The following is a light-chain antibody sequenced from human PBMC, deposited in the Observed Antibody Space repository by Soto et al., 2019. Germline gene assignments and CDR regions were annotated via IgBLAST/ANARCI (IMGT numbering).Light chain of an antibody. Sequence: EIVMTQSPAALSVSPGEGATLSCRASQSVSSNLAWYQQKPGQAPRLLIYGASTRAAGIPARFSDSGSGTEFALTISSLQSEDFAVYYCQHYNNLPLAFGGGTMVEI. CDR3: QHYNNLPLA. CDR1: QSVSSN. CDR2: GAS. V-gene: IGKV3-15*01. J-gene: IGKJ4*01.